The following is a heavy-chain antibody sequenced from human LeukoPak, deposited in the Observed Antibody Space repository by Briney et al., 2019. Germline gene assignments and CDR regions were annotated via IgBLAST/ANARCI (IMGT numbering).Heavy chain of an antibody. Sequence: GASVKVSCKASGYTFTGYYMHWVRQASGQGLEWMGWINPNSGGTNYAQKFQGRVTMTRDTSISTAYMELSRLRSDDTAVYYCARDLGWERDGRGDFDYWGQGTLVTVSS. V-gene: IGHV1-2*02. CDR3: ARDLGWERDGRGDFDY. D-gene: IGHD1-26*01. CDR1: GYTFTGYY. CDR2: INPNSGGT. J-gene: IGHJ4*02.